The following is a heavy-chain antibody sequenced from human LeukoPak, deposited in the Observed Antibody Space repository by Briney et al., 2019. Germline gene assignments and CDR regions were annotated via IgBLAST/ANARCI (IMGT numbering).Heavy chain of an antibody. D-gene: IGHD3-16*02. CDR3: TTAGRDYVCGSYRPFHY. J-gene: IGHJ4*02. CDR2: IKSKVDGGTT. CDR1: GFTFSNAW. Sequence: KTGGSLRLSCAASGFTFSNAWMRWVRQAPGKGLEWVGRIKSKVDGGTTDYGAPVEGRFTISRDDSKNMLYLEMNSLKTEDTAVYYCTTAGRDYVCGSYRPFHYWGQGTLVTISS. V-gene: IGHV3-15*01.